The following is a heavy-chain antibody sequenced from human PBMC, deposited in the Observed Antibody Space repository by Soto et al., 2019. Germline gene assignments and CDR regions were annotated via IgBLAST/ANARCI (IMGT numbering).Heavy chain of an antibody. CDR3: ARGYSSSWYTTNSLNDY. V-gene: IGHV3-30-3*01. Sequence: QVQLVESGGGVVQPGRSLRLSCAASGFTFSSYAMHWVRQAPGKGLEWVAVISYDGSNKYYADSVKGRFTISRDNSKNTPYLQMNSLRAEDTAVYYCARGYSSSWYTTNSLNDYWGQGTLVTVSS. J-gene: IGHJ4*02. D-gene: IGHD6-13*01. CDR1: GFTFSSYA. CDR2: ISYDGSNK.